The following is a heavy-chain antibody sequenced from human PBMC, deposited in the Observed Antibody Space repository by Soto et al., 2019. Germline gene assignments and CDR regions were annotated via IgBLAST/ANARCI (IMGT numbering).Heavy chain of an antibody. CDR2: ISYDGSNK. V-gene: IGHV3-30-3*01. CDR1: GFTFSSYA. CDR3: ARDRGVKWELRSYFDY. J-gene: IGHJ4*02. D-gene: IGHD1-26*01. Sequence: PGGSLRLSCAASGFTFSSYAMHWVRQAPGKGLEWVAVISYDGSNKYYADSGKGRFTISRDNSKNTLYLQMNSLRAEDTAVYYCARDRGVKWELRSYFDYWGQGT.